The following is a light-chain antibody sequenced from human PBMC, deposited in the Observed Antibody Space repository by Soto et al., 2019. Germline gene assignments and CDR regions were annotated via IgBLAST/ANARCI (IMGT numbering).Light chain of an antibody. CDR1: QSVSSN. V-gene: IGKV3-20*01. J-gene: IGKJ3*01. Sequence: EIVLIQSPATLSLSPGERATLSCRASQSVSSNLAWYQQNRGQAPRLLIYGASSRATGIPDRFSGSGSGTDFTLTISRLEPEDFAVYYCQLYDSSPSFTFGPGTKVEIK. CDR3: QLYDSSPSFT. CDR2: GAS.